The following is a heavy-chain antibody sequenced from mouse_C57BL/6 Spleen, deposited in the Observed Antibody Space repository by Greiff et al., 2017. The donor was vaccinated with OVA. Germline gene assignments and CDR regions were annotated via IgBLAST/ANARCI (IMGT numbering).Heavy chain of an antibody. V-gene: IGHV8-12*01. CDR1: GFSLSTSGMG. J-gene: IGHJ4*01. CDR2: IYWDDDK. Sequence: QVTLKVCGPGILQSSQTLSLTCSFSGFSLSTSGMGVSWIRQPSGKGLEWLAHIYWDDDKRSNPSLKSRLTISKDTSRNQVFLKITSVDTADTATYYCARGGGYDDLPYAMDYWGQGTSVTVSS. D-gene: IGHD2-14*01. CDR3: ARGGGYDDLPYAMDY.